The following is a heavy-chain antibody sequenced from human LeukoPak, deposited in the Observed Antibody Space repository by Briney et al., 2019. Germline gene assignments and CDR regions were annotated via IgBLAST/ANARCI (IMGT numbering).Heavy chain of an antibody. D-gene: IGHD3-16*02. CDR3: ARSDIWGSYRFLDY. V-gene: IGHV4-61*02. J-gene: IGHJ4*02. CDR2: IYTSGST. CDR1: GGSISSGSYY. Sequence: SETLSLTCTVSGGSISSGSYYWSWIRQPAGKGPEWIGRIYTSGSTNYNPSLKSRFTISVDISKNQFSLKLSSVTAADTAVYYCARSDIWGSYRFLDYWGQGALVTVSS.